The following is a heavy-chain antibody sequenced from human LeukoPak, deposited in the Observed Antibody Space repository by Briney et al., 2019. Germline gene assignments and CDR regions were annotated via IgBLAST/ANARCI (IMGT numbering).Heavy chain of an antibody. V-gene: IGHV3-23*01. D-gene: IGHD3-16*01. CDR3: AKGGLGCDYVLKPGNYFDY. J-gene: IGHJ4*02. CDR1: GFTFSSYG. Sequence: GGSLRLSCAASGFTFSSYGMSWVRQAPGKGLEWVSAISGSGGSTYYADSVKGRFTISRDNSKNTLYLQMNSLRAEDTAVYYCAKGGLGCDYVLKPGNYFDYWGQGTLVTVSS. CDR2: ISGSGGST.